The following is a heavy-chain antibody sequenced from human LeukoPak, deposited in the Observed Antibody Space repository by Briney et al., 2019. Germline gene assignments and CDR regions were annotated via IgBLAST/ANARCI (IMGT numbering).Heavy chain of an antibody. V-gene: IGHV4-59*08. J-gene: IGHJ5*02. CDR2: VFHTGDT. D-gene: IGHD2-15*01. CDR3: ARHPFATPFDR. Sequence: SETLSLTCTVSGDSISSSYWSWIRRPPGKGLEWIGYVFHTGDTNSNPSLKSRVTVSLDTSKRQVSLRLTSVTAADTAVYYCARHPFATPFDRWGRGILVTVSS. CDR1: GDSISSSY.